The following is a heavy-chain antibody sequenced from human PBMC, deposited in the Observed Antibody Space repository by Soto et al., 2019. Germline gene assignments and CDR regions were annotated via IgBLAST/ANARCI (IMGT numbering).Heavy chain of an antibody. V-gene: IGHV3-74*03. J-gene: IGHJ3*02. D-gene: IGHD3-22*01. CDR1: GLTFRSYW. Sequence: GGSLRLSCAASGLTFRSYWMHWVRQAPGKGLVWVSRINTDGSVAMYVDSVKGRFTISRDNAKNTLYLQMNSLRAEDTAVYYCARGDYYDSSGPFSDAFDIWGQGTMVTVSS. CDR3: ARGDYYDSSGPFSDAFDI. CDR2: INTDGSVA.